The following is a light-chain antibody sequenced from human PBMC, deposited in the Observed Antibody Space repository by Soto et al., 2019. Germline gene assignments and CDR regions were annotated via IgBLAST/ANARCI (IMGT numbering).Light chain of an antibody. CDR2: AAF. Sequence: AIQMTQSPSSLSASVGDRVTITCRASQGIRNDLGWYQQKPGKAPKLLIYAAFNLQSGVPSRFSGSGAGTDFSLTISSLQPEDFATYYCLQDYNYPYTFGQGTKLEIK. CDR1: QGIRND. V-gene: IGKV1-6*01. CDR3: LQDYNYPYT. J-gene: IGKJ2*01.